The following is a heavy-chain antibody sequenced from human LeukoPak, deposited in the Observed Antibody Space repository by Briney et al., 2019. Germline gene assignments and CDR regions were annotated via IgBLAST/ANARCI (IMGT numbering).Heavy chain of an antibody. CDR3: ARASVYDFWSGYSVGTYFDY. D-gene: IGHD3-3*01. Sequence: SVKVSCKASGGTFSSYAISWVRQAPGQGLEWMGRIIPILGIANYAQKFQGRVTITADKSTSTAYMELSSLRSEDMAVYYCARASVYDFWSGYSVGTYFDYWGQGTLVTVSS. CDR2: IIPILGIA. CDR1: GGTFSSYA. V-gene: IGHV1-69*04. J-gene: IGHJ4*02.